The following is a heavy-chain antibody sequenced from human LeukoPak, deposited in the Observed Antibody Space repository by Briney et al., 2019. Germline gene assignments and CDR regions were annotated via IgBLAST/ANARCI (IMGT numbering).Heavy chain of an antibody. V-gene: IGHV3-23*01. CDR1: GFTFSSYA. CDR3: ARRGLDILTGDAAYYYYGMDV. CDR2: ISGSGDSA. J-gene: IGHJ6*02. D-gene: IGHD3-9*01. Sequence: PGGSLRLSCAASGFTFSSYAMNWARQAPGKGLEWVSAISGSGDSAYYADSVKGRFTISRDNAKNSLYLQMNSLRAEDTAVYYCARRGLDILTGDAAYYYYGMDVWGQGTTVTVSS.